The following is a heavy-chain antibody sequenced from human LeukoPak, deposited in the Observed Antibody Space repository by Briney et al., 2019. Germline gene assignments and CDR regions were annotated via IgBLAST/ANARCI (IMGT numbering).Heavy chain of an antibody. CDR2: IYYSGST. V-gene: IGHV4-59*01. Sequence: SETLSLTCTVSGGSISNYYWSWIRQPPGKGLEWIGYIYYSGSTKYNPSLKSRVTISVDTSKNQFSLRLSPVTAADTAVYYCARSEYSYGADAFDIWGQGTMVTVSS. CDR1: GGSISNYY. CDR3: ARSEYSYGADAFDI. J-gene: IGHJ3*02. D-gene: IGHD5-18*01.